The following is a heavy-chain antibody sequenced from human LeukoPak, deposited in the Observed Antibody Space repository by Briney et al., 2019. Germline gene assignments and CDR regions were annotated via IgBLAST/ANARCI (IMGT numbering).Heavy chain of an antibody. CDR2: INHSGNT. Sequence: QTLPCAVHGAPFRGYYWSWLRQPPGKGQERLGEINHSGNTNHNPSLKSRVTISVATSKNQFSLKLSSVTAADTAVYCCASGADYYDSSGFDYWGQGTLVTVSS. CDR3: ASGADYYDSSGFDY. CDR1: GAPFRGYY. V-gene: IGHV4-34*01. D-gene: IGHD3-22*01. J-gene: IGHJ4*02.